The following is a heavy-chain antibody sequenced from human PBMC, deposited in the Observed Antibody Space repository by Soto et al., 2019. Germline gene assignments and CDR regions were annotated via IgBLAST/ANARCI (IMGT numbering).Heavy chain of an antibody. CDR3: AGTKFGDGYAVDY. D-gene: IGHD3-10*02. V-gene: IGHV1-69*13. CDR2: IIPIFGTA. Sequence: GASVKVSCKASGGTFSSYAISWVRQAPGQGLEWMGGIIPIFGTANYAQKFQGRVTITADESTSTAYMELSSLRSEDTAVYYCAGTKFGDGYAVDYWGQRTLVTVSS. J-gene: IGHJ4*02. CDR1: GGTFSSYA.